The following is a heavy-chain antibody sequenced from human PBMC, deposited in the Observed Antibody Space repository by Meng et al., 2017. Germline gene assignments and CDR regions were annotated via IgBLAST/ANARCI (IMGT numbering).Heavy chain of an antibody. V-gene: IGHV3-48*03. CDR1: GFTSSSYE. CDR2: TSSSGSTI. J-gene: IGHJ6*02. CDR3: ARDGPTTVTTGPLYYYGMDV. Sequence: SLMISCAASGFTSSSYEMNWVRQAPGKGLEWVSYTSSSGSTIYYADSVKGRFTISRDNAKNSLYLQMNSLSAEDTAVYYCARDGPTTVTTGPLYYYGMDVWGQGTTVTVSS. D-gene: IGHD4-17*01.